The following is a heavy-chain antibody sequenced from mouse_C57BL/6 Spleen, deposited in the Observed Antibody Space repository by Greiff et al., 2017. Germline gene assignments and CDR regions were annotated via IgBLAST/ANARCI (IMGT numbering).Heavy chain of an antibody. Sequence: EVKLQESGPGLVKPSQSLSLTCSVTGYSITSGYYWNWIRQFPGNKLEWMGYISYDGSNNYNPYLKNRISITRDTSKNQCFLKLHSVTTEDTATYYCARGDLYFDYWGQGTTLTVSS. J-gene: IGHJ2*01. CDR3: ARGDLYFDY. CDR1: GYSITSGYY. CDR2: ISYDGSN. D-gene: IGHD3-3*01. V-gene: IGHV3-6*01.